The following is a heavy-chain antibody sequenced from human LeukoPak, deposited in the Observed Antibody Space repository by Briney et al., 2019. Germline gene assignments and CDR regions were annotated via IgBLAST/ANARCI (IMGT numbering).Heavy chain of an antibody. V-gene: IGHV1-18*01. J-gene: IGHJ4*02. CDR1: GYTFTSYG. Sequence: GSVKVSCKASGYTFTSYGITWVRQAPGQGLEWMGWISTYNGNTNYAQKLQGRVTMTTDTSTNTAYMELRSLRSDDTAVYYCARGHCSSTTCYDRYFDYWGQGTLVTGSS. D-gene: IGHD2-2*01. CDR2: ISTYNGNT. CDR3: ARGHCSSTTCYDRYFDY.